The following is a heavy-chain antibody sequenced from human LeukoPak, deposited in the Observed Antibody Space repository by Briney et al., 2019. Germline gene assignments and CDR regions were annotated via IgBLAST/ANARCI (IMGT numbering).Heavy chain of an antibody. CDR3: ARVSTVTTWYYYYYGMDV. V-gene: IGHV1-8*01. D-gene: IGHD4-11*01. J-gene: IGHJ6*02. CDR1: GYTFTSYD. Sequence: ASVKVSCKASGYTFTSYDINWVRQATGQGLEWMGWMNPNSGNTGYAQKFQGRVTMTRNTSTSTAYMELSSLRSEDTAVYYCARVSTVTTWYYYYYGMDVWGQGTTVTVSS. CDR2: MNPNSGNT.